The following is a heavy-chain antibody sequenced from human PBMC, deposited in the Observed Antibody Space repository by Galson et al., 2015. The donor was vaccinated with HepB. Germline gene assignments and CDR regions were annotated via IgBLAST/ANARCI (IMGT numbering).Heavy chain of an antibody. V-gene: IGHV3-66*01. CDR3: ARDPFTYADAFDI. Sequence: SLRLSCAASGFTVSSNYMSWVRQAPGKGLEWVSVIYSGGSTYYADSVKGRFTISRDNSKNTLYLQMNSLRAEDTAVYYCARDPFTYADAFDIWGQGTMVTVSS. J-gene: IGHJ3*02. D-gene: IGHD2-2*01. CDR1: GFTVSSNY. CDR2: IYSGGST.